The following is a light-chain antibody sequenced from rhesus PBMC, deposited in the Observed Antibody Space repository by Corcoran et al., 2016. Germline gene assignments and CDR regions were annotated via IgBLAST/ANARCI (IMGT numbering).Light chain of an antibody. Sequence: DIQMTQSPSSLSASVGDTVTITCRASQSISSWLAWYQQKPGKAPKLLIYKASSLQSGVPSRFSGSGSRTDFTLTISSLQSEDFATYYCQQYSSSPWTFGQGTKVEIK. V-gene: IGKV1-22*01. J-gene: IGKJ1*01. CDR3: QQYSSSPWT. CDR2: KAS. CDR1: QSISSW.